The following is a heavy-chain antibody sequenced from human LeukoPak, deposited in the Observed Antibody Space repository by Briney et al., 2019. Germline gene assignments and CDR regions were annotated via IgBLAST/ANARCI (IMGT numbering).Heavy chain of an antibody. D-gene: IGHD5-12*01. CDR1: GYTFTGYY. CDR2: INPNSGGT. CDR3: ARDRDGSGGWLPFDY. J-gene: IGHJ4*02. Sequence: GASVKVSCKASGYTFTGYYMHWVRQAPGQGLEWMGWINPNSGGTNYAQKFQGRVTMTRDTSISTAYMELSRLRSDDTAVYYCARDRDGSGGWLPFDYWGQGTLVTVSS. V-gene: IGHV1-2*02.